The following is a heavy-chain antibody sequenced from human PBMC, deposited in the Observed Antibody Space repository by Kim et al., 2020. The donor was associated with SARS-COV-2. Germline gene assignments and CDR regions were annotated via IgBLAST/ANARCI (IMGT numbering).Heavy chain of an antibody. V-gene: IGHV1-18*01. CDR1: GYTFTSYG. D-gene: IGHD2-15*01. CDR2: ISAYNGNT. J-gene: IGHJ4*02. Sequence: ASVKVSCKASGYTFTSYGISWVRQAPGQGLEWMGWISAYNGNTNYAQKLRGRVTMTTDTSTSTAYMELRSLRSDDTAVYYCARDHNIVVVTAPDYWGQGTLVTVSS. CDR3: ARDHNIVVVTAPDY.